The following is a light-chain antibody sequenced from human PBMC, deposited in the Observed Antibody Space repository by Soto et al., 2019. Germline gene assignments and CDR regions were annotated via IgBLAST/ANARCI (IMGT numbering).Light chain of an antibody. J-gene: IGKJ5*01. CDR2: DAS. V-gene: IGKV3-11*01. CDR3: QQRSNWIT. CDR1: QSVSSY. Sequence: EIVLTQSPGTLSLSPGERATLSCRASQSVSSYLAWYQQRPGQALRLLIYDASIRATGIPARFSGSGSGTAFTLPISSLEPKVFPVSSCQQRSNWITFGQGTRLEIK.